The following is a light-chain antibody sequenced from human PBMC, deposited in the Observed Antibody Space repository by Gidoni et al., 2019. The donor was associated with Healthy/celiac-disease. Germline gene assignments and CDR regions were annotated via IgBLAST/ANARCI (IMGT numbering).Light chain of an antibody. J-gene: IGKJ1*01. CDR1: QSVSSY. CDR3: QQRSNWAWT. V-gene: IGKV3-11*01. Sequence: EIVLTPSPATLSLSPGERATLSCRASQSVSSYLAWYQQKPGQAPRLLIYDASNRATGIPARFSGSGSGTDFTLTISSLEPEDFAVYYCQQRSNWAWTFXQXTKVEIK. CDR2: DAS.